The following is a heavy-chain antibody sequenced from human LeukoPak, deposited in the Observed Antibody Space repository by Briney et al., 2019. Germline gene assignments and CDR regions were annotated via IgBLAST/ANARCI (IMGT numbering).Heavy chain of an antibody. CDR1: GFTLSTYW. CDR3: AKEPPRKGLPVDY. CDR2: ISGSGGST. J-gene: IGHJ4*02. V-gene: IGHV3-23*01. Sequence: GGSLRLSCAASGFTLSTYWVHWVRQAPGKRLVWVSAISGSGGSTYYADSVKGRFTISRDNSKNTLYLQMNSLRAEDTAVYYCAKEPPRKGLPVDYWGQGTLVTVSS. D-gene: IGHD5-18*01.